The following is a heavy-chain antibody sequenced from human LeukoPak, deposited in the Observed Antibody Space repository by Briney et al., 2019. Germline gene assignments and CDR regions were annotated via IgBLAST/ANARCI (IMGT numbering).Heavy chain of an antibody. D-gene: IGHD3-22*01. V-gene: IGHV4-59*01. CDR2: IYYSGST. Sequence: SETLSLTCTVSGGSISSYYWSWIRQPPGKGLEWIGYIYYSGSTHYNPSLRSRVTISVDTSKNQFSLKLRSVTAADTAVYYCARSSESYDSSGYYSYYFDYWGQGTLVTVSS. CDR1: GGSISSYY. CDR3: ARSSESYDSSGYYSYYFDY. J-gene: IGHJ4*02.